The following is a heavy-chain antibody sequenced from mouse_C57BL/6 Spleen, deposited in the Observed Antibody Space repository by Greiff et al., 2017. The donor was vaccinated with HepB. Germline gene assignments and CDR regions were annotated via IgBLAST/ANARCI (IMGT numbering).Heavy chain of an antibody. Sequence: QVQLKESGPELVKPGASVKLSCKASGYTFTSYDINWVKQRPGQGLEWIGWIYPRDGSTKYNEKFKGKATLTVDTSSSTAYMELRSLTSEDSAVYFCASGDYGSSFAYWGQGTLVTVSA. V-gene: IGHV1-85*01. CDR1: GYTFTSYD. D-gene: IGHD1-1*01. J-gene: IGHJ3*01. CDR3: ASGDYGSSFAY. CDR2: IYPRDGST.